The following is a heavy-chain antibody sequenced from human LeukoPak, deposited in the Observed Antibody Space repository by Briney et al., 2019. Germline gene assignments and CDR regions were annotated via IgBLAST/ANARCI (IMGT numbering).Heavy chain of an antibody. D-gene: IGHD3-10*01. J-gene: IGHJ6*02. V-gene: IGHV1-46*01. CDR2: INPRGGST. CDR3: AAGSTISTMDV. Sequence: ASVKVSCKASGYTFTGYYMHWVRQAPGQGLEWMGIINPRGGSTSYAQKFQGRVTMTRDTSTSTVYMELRSLRSDDTAVYYCAAGSTISTMDVWGQGTTVTVSS. CDR1: GYTFTGYY.